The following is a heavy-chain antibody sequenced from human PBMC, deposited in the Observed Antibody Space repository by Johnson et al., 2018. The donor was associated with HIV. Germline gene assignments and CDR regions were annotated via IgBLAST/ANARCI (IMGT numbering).Heavy chain of an antibody. CDR1: AFTFSSYW. CDR2: IKQDGSEK. CDR3: ARDPSGADAFDI. V-gene: IGHV3-7*05. J-gene: IGHJ3*02. Sequence: VQLVESGGGLVQPGESLRLSCAASAFTFSSYWMSWVRQAPGKGLEWVANIKQDGSEKYYVDSVKGRFTISRDNAKNSLYLQMNSLRAEDTAVYYCARDPSGADAFDIWGQGTMVTVSS. D-gene: IGHD1-14*01.